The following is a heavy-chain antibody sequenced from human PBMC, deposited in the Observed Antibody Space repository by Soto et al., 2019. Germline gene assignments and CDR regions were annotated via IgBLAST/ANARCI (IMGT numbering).Heavy chain of an antibody. CDR3: ARSSSSWTSWYHWYFDL. J-gene: IGHJ2*01. Sequence: QVQLVQSGAEVKKPGASVKVSCKASGYTFTSYAMHWVRQAPGQRLEWMGWINAGNGNTKYSQKFQGRVTITRDTSASTAYMELSSMRSEDTAVYYCARSSSSWTSWYHWYFDLWGRGTLVTVSS. CDR2: INAGNGNT. D-gene: IGHD6-13*01. V-gene: IGHV1-3*01. CDR1: GYTFTSYA.